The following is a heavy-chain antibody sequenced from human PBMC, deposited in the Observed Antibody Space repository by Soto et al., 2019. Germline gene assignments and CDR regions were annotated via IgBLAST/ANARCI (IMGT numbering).Heavy chain of an antibody. J-gene: IGHJ4*02. V-gene: IGHV2-5*02. Sequence: QITLKESGPTLGKPTQTLTLTCTVSEFSLSSSGVGVGWIRQPPGKALEWLALIYWDNYKQYSPSLKNRFTITKDTSKNQVVLTMTKMEPVDTGTYYCARVMGSGTVGVFDYWGRGTLVTVSS. CDR1: EFSLSSSGVG. CDR3: ARVMGSGTVGVFDY. CDR2: IYWDNYK. D-gene: IGHD6-13*01.